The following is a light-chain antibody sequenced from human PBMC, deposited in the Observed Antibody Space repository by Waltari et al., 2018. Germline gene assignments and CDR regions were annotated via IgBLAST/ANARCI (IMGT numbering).Light chain of an antibody. V-gene: IGLV1-51*02. CDR1: HSNIGNNY. Sequence: QSVLTQPPSVSAAPGQRVTISCSGGHSNIGNNYVSWYRQFPGTAPELPTYEAGERPSGVPGRFSGSKSGTSATLDITGLQAGDEADYYCGTWDSSLSGAVFGGGTHLTVL. J-gene: IGLJ7*01. CDR3: GTWDSSLSGAV. CDR2: EAG.